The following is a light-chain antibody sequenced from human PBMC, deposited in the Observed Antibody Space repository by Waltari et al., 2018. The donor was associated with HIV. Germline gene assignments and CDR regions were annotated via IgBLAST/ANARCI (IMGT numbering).Light chain of an antibody. V-gene: IGLV2-23*01. CDR2: EGT. Sequence: QSALTQPASVSGSPGQSITISCTGTSSDVGNYNFVSWYQQHPGKAPNLMIYEGTKRPSGFCSRFSGSKPGNTASLTISGLQPGDEGNYYCCSYAVSTTWVFGGGTLLTVL. CDR1: SSDVGNYNF. J-gene: IGLJ3*02. CDR3: CSYAVSTTWV.